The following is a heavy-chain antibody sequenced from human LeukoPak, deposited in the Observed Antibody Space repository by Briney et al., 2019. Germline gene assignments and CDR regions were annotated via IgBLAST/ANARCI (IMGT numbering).Heavy chain of an antibody. CDR2: ISAYNGNT. CDR3: ARETFLTGQHWFDP. J-gene: IGHJ5*02. D-gene: IGHD3-9*01. CDR1: GYIFSNYG. Sequence: ASVKVSCKASGYIFSNYGISWVRQAPGQGLEWMGWISAYNGNTNYAQRLQGRVTMTTDRSTSTAYMELRSLRSDDTAVYYCARETFLTGQHWFDPWGQGTLVTVSS. V-gene: IGHV1-18*01.